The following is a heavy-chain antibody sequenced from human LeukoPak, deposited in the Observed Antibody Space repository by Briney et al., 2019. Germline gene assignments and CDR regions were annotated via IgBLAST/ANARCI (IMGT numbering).Heavy chain of an antibody. D-gene: IGHD5-12*01. CDR3: ARDPASRGYSGNYMDY. V-gene: IGHV3-21*01. CDR2: ISSSSSYI. Sequence: GGSLRLSCAASGFTFSSYSMNWVRQAPGKGLEWVSSISSSSSYIYYADSVKGRFTLSRDNAKNTLYLQMNILRAEETADKYCARDPASRGYSGNYMDYWGQGTLVTVSS. J-gene: IGHJ4*02. CDR1: GFTFSSYS.